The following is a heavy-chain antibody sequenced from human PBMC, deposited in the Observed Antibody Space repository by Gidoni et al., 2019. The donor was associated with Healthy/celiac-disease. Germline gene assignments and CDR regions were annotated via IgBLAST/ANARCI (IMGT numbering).Heavy chain of an antibody. CDR2: INPNSGGT. CDR1: GYTFTGYY. Sequence: QVQLVQSGAEVKKPGASVKVSCKASGYTFTGYYMHWVRQAPGQGLEWMGWINPNSGGTNYAQKFQGWVTMTRDTSISTAYMELSRLRSDDTAVYYCARDRGVVTTPGYYYYGMDVWGQGTTVTVSS. J-gene: IGHJ6*02. CDR3: ARDRGVVTTPGYYYYGMDV. D-gene: IGHD2-21*02. V-gene: IGHV1-2*04.